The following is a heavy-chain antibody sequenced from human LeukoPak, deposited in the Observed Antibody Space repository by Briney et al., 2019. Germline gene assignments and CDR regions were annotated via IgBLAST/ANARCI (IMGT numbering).Heavy chain of an antibody. Sequence: SETLSLTCTLSGGSISSYSWSWIRQTPGKGLECIGYIYHSGRTNYKPSPKSRLTPLLDTCKKQFSFELSSVTAPDTAMYYCARQGGIAARQYYYGMDAWGQGTPVTVSS. CDR3: ARQGGIAARQYYYGMDA. J-gene: IGHJ6*02. V-gene: IGHV4-59*08. CDR2: IYHSGRT. CDR1: GGSISSYS. D-gene: IGHD6-6*01.